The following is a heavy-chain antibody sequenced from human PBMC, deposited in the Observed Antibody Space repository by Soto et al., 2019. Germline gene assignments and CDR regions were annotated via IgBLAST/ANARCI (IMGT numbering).Heavy chain of an antibody. D-gene: IGHD6-13*01. CDR1: GGTFSSYA. Sequence: QVQLVQSGAEVKKPGSSVKVSCKASGGTFSSYAISWVRQAPGQGLEWMGGIIPIFGTANYAQKFQGRVTITAEESTSTAYMELSSLRSEDTAVYYCARRIAAAGLWEKDYYYYYGMDVWGQGTTVTVSS. J-gene: IGHJ6*02. V-gene: IGHV1-69*01. CDR3: ARRIAAAGLWEKDYYYYYGMDV. CDR2: IIPIFGTA.